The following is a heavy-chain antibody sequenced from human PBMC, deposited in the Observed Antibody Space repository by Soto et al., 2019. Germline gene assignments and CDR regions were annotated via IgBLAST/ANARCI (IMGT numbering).Heavy chain of an antibody. CDR1: GDSISSSY. J-gene: IGHJ4*02. V-gene: IGHV4-59*01. CDR2: IYYSGTT. Sequence: PSETLSLTCTVSGDSISSSYWTWIRQPPGKGLEWIGYIYYSGTTNYNPSLKSRFTISVDTSKTQFSLKLRSVTAADTAVYYCARDSSGYYNFGFWGQGTLVTVSS. D-gene: IGHD3-22*01. CDR3: ARDSSGYYNFGF.